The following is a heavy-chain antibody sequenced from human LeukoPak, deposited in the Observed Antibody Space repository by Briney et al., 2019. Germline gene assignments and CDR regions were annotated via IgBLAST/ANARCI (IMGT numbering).Heavy chain of an antibody. CDR1: GGSISSYY. V-gene: IGHV4-59*08. J-gene: IGHJ4*02. D-gene: IGHD3-10*01. CDR2: IFYSGTT. CDR3: ARHGSARSPLGY. Sequence: SETLSLTCTVSGGSISSYYWSWIRQPPGKGLEWIGYIFYSGTTNYNPSLKSRVTISVDTSKNQFSLNLSSVTAADTAVYYCARHGSARSPLGYWGQGTLVTVSP.